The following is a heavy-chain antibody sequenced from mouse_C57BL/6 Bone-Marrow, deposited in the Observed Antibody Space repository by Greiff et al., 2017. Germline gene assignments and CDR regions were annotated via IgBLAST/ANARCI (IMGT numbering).Heavy chain of an antibody. CDR3: YRWDGTWFAY. Sequence: QVQLQQSGAELVMPGASVKLSCKASGYTFTSYWMHWVKQRPGQGLEWIGEIDPSDSYTNYNPKFKGKSTLTVDKSSNTAYMQLSSLTSEDSAVYDCYRWDGTWFAYWGQGTMVTVSA. CDR2: IDPSDSYT. CDR1: GYTFTSYW. J-gene: IGHJ3*01. V-gene: IGHV1-69*01. D-gene: IGHD2-1*01.